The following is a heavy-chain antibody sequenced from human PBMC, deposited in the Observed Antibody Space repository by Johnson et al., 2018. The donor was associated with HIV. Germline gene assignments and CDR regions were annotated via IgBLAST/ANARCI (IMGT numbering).Heavy chain of an antibody. CDR3: ARESGWGHDAFDI. V-gene: IGHV3-11*04. D-gene: IGHD3-22*01. J-gene: IGHJ3*02. CDR1: GFTFSNAW. Sequence: QVQLVESGGGLVKPGGSLRLSCAASGFTFSNAWMSWVRQAPGKGLEWVSYIASSDSPIYYADSLKGRFTISRDNSKNTLYLQMNSLRAEDTAVYSCARESGWGHDAFDIWGQGTMVIVSS. CDR2: IASSDSPI.